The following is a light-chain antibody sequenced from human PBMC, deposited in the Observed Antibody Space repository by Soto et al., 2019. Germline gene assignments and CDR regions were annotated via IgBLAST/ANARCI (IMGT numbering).Light chain of an antibody. J-gene: IGKJ2*01. V-gene: IGKV3-20*01. CDR3: QQYGSSLMYT. Sequence: EIVLTQSPGTLSLSPGEGATLSCRASQSVSSSYLAWYQQKPGQAPRLLIYGASNRATGIPDRFSGSGSGTDFTLTISRLEPEDFAVYYCQQYGSSLMYTFGQGTKLEIK. CDR1: QSVSSSY. CDR2: GAS.